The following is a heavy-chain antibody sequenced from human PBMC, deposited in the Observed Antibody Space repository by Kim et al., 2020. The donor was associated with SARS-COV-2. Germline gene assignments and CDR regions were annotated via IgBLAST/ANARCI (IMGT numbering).Heavy chain of an antibody. V-gene: IGHV4-34*01. CDR1: GGSFSGYY. CDR3: ARGYSSSIGY. Sequence: SETLSLTCAVYGGSFSGYYWSWIRQPPGKGLEWIGEINHSGSTNYNPSLKSRVTISVDTSKNQFSLKLSSVTAADTAVYYCARGYSSSIGYWGQGTLVTVSS. J-gene: IGHJ4*02. D-gene: IGHD6-6*01. CDR2: INHSGST.